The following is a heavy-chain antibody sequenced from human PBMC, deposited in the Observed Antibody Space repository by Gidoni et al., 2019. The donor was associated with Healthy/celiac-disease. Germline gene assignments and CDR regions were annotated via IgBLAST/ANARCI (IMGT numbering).Heavy chain of an antibody. CDR3: ANGGGMGSSPFDY. Sequence: EVQLVESGGGLVQPGRSLRLSCAASGFTFDDYAMHWVRQAPGKGLEWVSGISWNSGSIGYADSVKGRFTISRDNAKNSLYLQMNSLRAEDTALYYCANGGGMGSSPFDYWGQGTLVTVSS. CDR1: GFTFDDYA. V-gene: IGHV3-9*01. J-gene: IGHJ4*02. CDR2: ISWNSGSI. D-gene: IGHD1-26*01.